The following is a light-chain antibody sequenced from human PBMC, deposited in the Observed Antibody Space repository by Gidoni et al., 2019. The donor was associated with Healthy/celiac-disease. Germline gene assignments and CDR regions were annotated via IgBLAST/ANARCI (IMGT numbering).Light chain of an antibody. CDR1: RLGDKY. V-gene: IGLV3-1*01. CDR2: QDT. J-gene: IGLJ1*01. CDR3: QAWDSNAEF. Sequence: SYDLTQPPSVSVSPGQTASITCSGDRLGDKYTYWYQQKSGQSPVLVIYQDTKRPSGIPERFSGSNSGNTATLTISGIQALDEADYYCQAWDSNAEFFGTGTKVTVL.